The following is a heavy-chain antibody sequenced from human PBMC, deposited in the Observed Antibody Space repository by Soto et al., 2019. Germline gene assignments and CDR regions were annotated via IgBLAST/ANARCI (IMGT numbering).Heavy chain of an antibody. CDR2: INPNSGGT. V-gene: IGHV1-2*02. CDR3: ARGGITIFGVAES. J-gene: IGHJ6*02. CDR1: VGTFSSYA. D-gene: IGHD3-3*01. Sequence: ASLKVSCKSSVGTFSSYAIICVRPAPGQGLEWMGWINPNSGGTNYAQKFQGRVTMTRDTSIRTAYMELRRLRSDDTAVYYCARGGITIFGVAESWGQGNTVTVS.